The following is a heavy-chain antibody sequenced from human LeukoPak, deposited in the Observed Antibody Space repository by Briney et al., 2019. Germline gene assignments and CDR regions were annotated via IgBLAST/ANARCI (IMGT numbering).Heavy chain of an antibody. V-gene: IGHV4-59*11. CDR3: ATIKRGSTYGYFDF. J-gene: IGHJ4*02. CDR2: MFDTVST. D-gene: IGHD5-18*01. CDR1: GTSTASHY. Sequence: SETLSLTCTVSGTSTASHYWTWLRQPPGKELEWIAYMFDTVSTKSNPSLKSRLTLSVDTSKKQLSLRLSSVTAADTAVYYCATIKRGSTYGYFDFWGQGIKVTVSS.